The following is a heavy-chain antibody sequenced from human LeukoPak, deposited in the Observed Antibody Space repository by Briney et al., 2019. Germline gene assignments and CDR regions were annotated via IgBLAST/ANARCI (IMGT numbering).Heavy chain of an antibody. CDR2: IFPSGGEI. J-gene: IGHJ4*02. CDR1: GFTFSTFA. CDR3: AVKPVAGNGRGNGH. V-gene: IGHV3-23*01. D-gene: IGHD2-15*01. Sequence: GGSLRLSCEASGFTFSTFAMIWVRQPPGKGLEWVSSIFPSGGEIHYADSVKGRFTISRDNSKNTLYLQMNSLRADDTAVYYCAVKPVAGNGRGNGHWGLGTLVTVSS.